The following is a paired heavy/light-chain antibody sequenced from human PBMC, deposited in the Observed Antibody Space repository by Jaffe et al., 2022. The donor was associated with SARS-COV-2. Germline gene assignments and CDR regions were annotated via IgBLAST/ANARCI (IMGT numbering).Light chain of an antibody. CDR2: SNN. CDR1: SSNIGTNT. CDR3: AAWDDSLNGYV. V-gene: IGLV1-44*01. Sequence: QSVLTQPPSASGTPGQRVTISCSGSSSNIGTNTVNWYQQLPGTAPKLLIYSNNQRPSGVPDRFSGSKSGTSASLAISGLQSEDEADYYCAAWDDSLNGYVFGTGTKVTVL. J-gene: IGLJ1*01.
Heavy chain of an antibody. V-gene: IGHV3-15*01. CDR3: MTDYRTYYYYGMDV. Sequence: EVQLVESGGGLVKPGGSLRLSCAASGFTFTKAWMSWVRQAPGKGLEWVGRIKSKTDGGATDYAAPVKGRFTISRDDSKNTLYLQLSSLKPEDTAVYYCMTDYRTYYYYGMDVWGQGTTVAVSS. J-gene: IGHJ6*02. CDR1: GFTFTKAW. CDR2: IKSKTDGGAT.